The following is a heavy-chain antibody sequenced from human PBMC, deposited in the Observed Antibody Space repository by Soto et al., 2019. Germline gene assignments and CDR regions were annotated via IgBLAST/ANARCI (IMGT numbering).Heavy chain of an antibody. Sequence: SETLSLTCTVSGGSIRNVYWSWIRQPPGKGLEWIGFIFHSGNAKYNPSLKSRVTISVDTSKNQFSLSLDSVTATDTAVYFCARAHAPTLPFDYWGQGTLVTGSS. V-gene: IGHV4-59*01. CDR1: GGSIRNVY. J-gene: IGHJ4*01. CDR2: IFHSGNA. CDR3: ARAHAPTLPFDY. D-gene: IGHD2-2*01.